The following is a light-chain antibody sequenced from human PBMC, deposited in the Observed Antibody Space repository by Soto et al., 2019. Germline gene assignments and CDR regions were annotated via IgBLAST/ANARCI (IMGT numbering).Light chain of an antibody. CDR1: SSDVGGYNY. CDR2: EVS. V-gene: IGLV2-8*01. J-gene: IGLJ2*01. Sequence: QSALTQPPSASGSPGQSVTISCTGTSSDVGGYNYVSWYQQHPGKAPKLMIYEVSTRPSGVPDRFSGSKSGNTASLTVSGLQAEDESDYYCSSYAGSNNLGVFGGGTKLTVL. CDR3: SSYAGSNNLGV.